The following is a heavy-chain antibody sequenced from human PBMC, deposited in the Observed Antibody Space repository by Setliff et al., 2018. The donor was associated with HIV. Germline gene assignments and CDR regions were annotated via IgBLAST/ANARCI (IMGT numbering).Heavy chain of an antibody. V-gene: IGHV1-8*02. CDR1: GYSFTSYD. J-gene: IGHJ4*02. CDR2: MNPNSGNT. CDR3: VSRSRHMVRGYYVDY. D-gene: IGHD3-10*01. Sequence: GASVKVSCKASGYSFTSYDINWVRQATGQGLEWMGWMNPNSGNTGYAQKFQGRVTMTRNTSISTAYMELSSLRSDDTAVYYCVSRSRHMVRGYYVDYWGQGARVTV.